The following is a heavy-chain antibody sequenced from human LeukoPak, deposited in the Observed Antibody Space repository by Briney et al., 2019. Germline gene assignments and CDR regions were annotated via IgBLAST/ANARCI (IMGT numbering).Heavy chain of an antibody. J-gene: IGHJ4*02. CDR2: INSDGSWT. V-gene: IGHV3-74*01. CDR3: VSFYETY. CDR1: GFTFSSYA. D-gene: IGHD2-2*01. Sequence: GRSLRLSCAASGFTFSSYAMHWVRQAPGKGLVWVSHINSDGSWTSYADSVKGRFTISKDNAKNTVYLQMNNLRAEDTAVYYCVSFYETYWGRGTLVTVSS.